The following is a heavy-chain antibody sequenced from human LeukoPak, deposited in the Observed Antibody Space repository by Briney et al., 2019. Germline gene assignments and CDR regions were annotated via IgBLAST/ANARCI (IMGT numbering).Heavy chain of an antibody. CDR3: AGRPHGDHPFFDY. D-gene: IGHD3-3*02. J-gene: IGHJ4*02. CDR2: IYSGGST. CDR1: GFIVSNKY. Sequence: GGSLRLSCAASGFIVSNKYMSWVRQAPGKGLEWVSVIYSGGSTYYAESVKGRFTITRDISKNTLYLQVNSLRVEDTAVYFCAGRPHGDHPFFDYWGPGTLVIVSS. V-gene: IGHV3-53*01.